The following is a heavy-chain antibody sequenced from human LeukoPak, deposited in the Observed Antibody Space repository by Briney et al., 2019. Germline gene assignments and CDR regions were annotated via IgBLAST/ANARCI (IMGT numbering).Heavy chain of an antibody. J-gene: IGHJ4*02. Sequence: PSETLSLTCTVSGGSISSYYWSWIRQPGGKGLEWIGRIYTSGSTNYNPSLKSRVTMSVDTSKNQFSLKLSSVTAADTAVYYCARTQTYYDILTGYHGSYYFDYWGQGTLVTVSS. V-gene: IGHV4-4*07. CDR1: GGSISSYY. D-gene: IGHD3-9*01. CDR2: IYTSGST. CDR3: ARTQTYYDILTGYHGSYYFDY.